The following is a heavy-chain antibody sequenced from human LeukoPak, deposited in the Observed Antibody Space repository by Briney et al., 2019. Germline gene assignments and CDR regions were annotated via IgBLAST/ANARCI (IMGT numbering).Heavy chain of an antibody. CDR1: GGSISSCHYY. V-gene: IGHV4-31*01. D-gene: IGHD2-2*01. Sequence: PSQTLSLTCTVSGGSISSCHYYWSWIRQHPGEGLEWIGYIYYSGITYYNPSLKSQVTISLDTSKNQFSLKLSSVTAADTAVYYCARGGYCSSNSCYGYYYYGMDVWGQGTTVTVSS. J-gene: IGHJ6*02. CDR3: ARGGYCSSNSCYGYYYYGMDV. CDR2: IYYSGIT.